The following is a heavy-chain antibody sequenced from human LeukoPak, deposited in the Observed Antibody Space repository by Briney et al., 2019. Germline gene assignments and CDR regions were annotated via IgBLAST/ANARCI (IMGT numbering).Heavy chain of an antibody. D-gene: IGHD3-22*01. CDR1: GFTFDDYA. CDR2: ISWTSGSI. J-gene: IGHJ4*02. Sequence: GGSLRLSCAACGFTFDDYARHWVRQAPGKGLEWVSGISWTSGSIGYADSVKGRFTISRDNAKNSLYLQMNSLRAEDTALYYCAKDTGYYYDSSNYWVWGQGTLVTVSS. V-gene: IGHV3-9*01. CDR3: AKDTGYYYDSSNYWV.